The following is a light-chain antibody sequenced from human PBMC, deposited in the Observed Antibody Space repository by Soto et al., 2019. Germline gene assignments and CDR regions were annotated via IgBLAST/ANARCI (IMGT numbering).Light chain of an antibody. CDR1: QDINTY. V-gene: IGKV1-9*01. Sequence: DIQLTQSPSFLSASVGDRVTITCRVSQDINTYLAWYQQKPGKAPKLLIFAASTLQNGVPSRFSGSGSGTEFTVPITSLQPADFATYYCQQRKSYPITFGQGTRLEIK. CDR3: QQRKSYPIT. J-gene: IGKJ5*01. CDR2: AAS.